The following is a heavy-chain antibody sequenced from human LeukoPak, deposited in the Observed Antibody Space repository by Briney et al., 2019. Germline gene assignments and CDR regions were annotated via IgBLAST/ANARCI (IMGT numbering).Heavy chain of an antibody. CDR2: IYYSGST. V-gene: IGHV4-59*01. J-gene: IGHJ3*02. CDR1: GGSISSYY. CDR3: ARDRNDYVWGSYRYWGSSFDI. Sequence: PSETLSLTCTVSGGSISSYYWSWIRQPPGKGLEWIGYIYYSGSTNYNPSLKSRVTISVDTSKNQFSLKLSSVTAADTAVYYCARDRNDYVWGSYRYWGSSFDIWGQGTMVTVSS. D-gene: IGHD3-16*02.